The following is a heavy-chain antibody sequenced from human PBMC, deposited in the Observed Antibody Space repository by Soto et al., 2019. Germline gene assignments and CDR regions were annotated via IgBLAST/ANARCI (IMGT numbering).Heavy chain of an antibody. CDR2: IYYSGST. CDR1: GGSISSYY. V-gene: IGHV4-59*01. Sequence: SETLSLTCTVSGGSISSYYWSWIRQPPGKGLEWIGYIYYSGSTNYNPSLKSRVTISVDTSKNQFSLKLSSVTAADTAVYYCARPKNFFLMTTVTTPPFDMDVWGQGTRAPSSS. D-gene: IGHD4-17*01. J-gene: IGHJ6*02. CDR3: ARPKNFFLMTTVTTPPFDMDV.